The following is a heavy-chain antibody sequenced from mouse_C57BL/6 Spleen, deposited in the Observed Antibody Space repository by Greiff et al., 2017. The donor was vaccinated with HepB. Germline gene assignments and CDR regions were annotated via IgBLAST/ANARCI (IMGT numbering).Heavy chain of an antibody. J-gene: IGHJ2*01. CDR3: ARHYDWDY. V-gene: IGHV7-3*01. CDR1: GFTFTDYY. D-gene: IGHD2-4*01. Sequence: EVQLVESGGGLVQPGGSLSLSCAASGFTFTDYYMSWVRQPPGKALEWLGFIRNKANGYTTEYSASVKGRFTISGDNSQSILYLQMNALRAEDSATYYCARHYDWDYWRQGTTLTVSS. CDR2: IRNKANGYTT.